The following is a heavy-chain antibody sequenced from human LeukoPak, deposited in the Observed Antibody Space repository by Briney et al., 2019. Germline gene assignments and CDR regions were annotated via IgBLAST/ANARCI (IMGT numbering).Heavy chain of an antibody. CDR3: TRVLWLQPQPKAFDY. V-gene: IGHV4-39*01. D-gene: IGHD5-24*01. CDR2: IYYSGST. CDR1: GGSISSSDYY. Sequence: PSETLSLTCTVSGGSISSSDYYWGWIRQPPRKGLEWIGTIYYSGSTNYSPSLKTRVTISVDTSKNQFSLRLSSVTAADTAVYYCTRVLWLQPQPKAFDYWGQGTLVTVSS. J-gene: IGHJ4*02.